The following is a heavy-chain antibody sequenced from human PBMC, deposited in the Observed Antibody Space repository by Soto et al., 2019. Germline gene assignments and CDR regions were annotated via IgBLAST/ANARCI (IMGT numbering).Heavy chain of an antibody. Sequence: QVQMVQSGAEVKKPGASVKVSCKTSGYTFTSYGISWVRQAPGQGLEWMGWISGHNGNTHYAQKLKDRVTMTTDTSTRTGYMELRSLRSDDTAVYYCAREEWTTGTTIDYWGQGTLVTVSS. CDR1: GYTFTSYG. D-gene: IGHD4-17*01. V-gene: IGHV1-18*01. CDR2: ISGHNGNT. J-gene: IGHJ4*02. CDR3: AREEWTTGTTIDY.